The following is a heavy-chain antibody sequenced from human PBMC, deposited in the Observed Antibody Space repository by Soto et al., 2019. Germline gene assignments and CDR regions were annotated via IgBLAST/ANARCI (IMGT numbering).Heavy chain of an antibody. J-gene: IGHJ4*02. V-gene: IGHV3-21*05. CDR2: ISSSSSYT. CDR3: ARDLAANYYFDY. Sequence: PGGSLRLSCAASGFTFSTYGMHWVRQAPGKGLEWVSYISSSSSYTNYADSVKGRFTISRDNAKNSLYLQMNSLRAEDTAVYYCARDLAANYYFDYWGQGTLVTVSS. CDR1: GFTFSTYG. D-gene: IGHD2-15*01.